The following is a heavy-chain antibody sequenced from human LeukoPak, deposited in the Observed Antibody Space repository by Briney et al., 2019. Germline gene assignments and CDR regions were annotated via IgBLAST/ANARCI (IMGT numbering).Heavy chain of an antibody. D-gene: IGHD4-17*01. Sequence: ASVKVSCKASGYTFTGYYMHWVRQAPGQGLEWMGWINPNSDTNYAQKFQGRVTMTGDTSISTAYMELSRLRSDDTAVYYCARGKMNGDDFDYWGQGTLVTVSS. CDR2: INPNSDT. CDR3: ARGKMNGDDFDY. V-gene: IGHV1-2*02. CDR1: GYTFTGYY. J-gene: IGHJ4*02.